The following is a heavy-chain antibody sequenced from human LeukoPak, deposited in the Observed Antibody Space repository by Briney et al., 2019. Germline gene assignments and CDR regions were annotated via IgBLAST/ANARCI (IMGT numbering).Heavy chain of an antibody. CDR3: AREAGYSSSWKEVDY. V-gene: IGHV3-21*01. CDR2: ISSSSYI. CDR1: GFTFSSYS. Sequence: PGGSLRLSCAASGFTFSSYSMNWVRQAPGKGLEWVSSISSSSYIYYADSVKGRFTISRDNAKNSLYLQMNSLRAEDTAVYYCAREAGYSSSWKEVDYWGQGILVTVSS. D-gene: IGHD6-13*01. J-gene: IGHJ4*02.